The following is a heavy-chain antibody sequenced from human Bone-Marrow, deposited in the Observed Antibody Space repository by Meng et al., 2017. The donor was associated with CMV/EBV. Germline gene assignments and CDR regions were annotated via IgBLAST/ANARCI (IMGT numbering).Heavy chain of an antibody. CDR1: GFTFSSSW. V-gene: IGHV3-7*01. Sequence: GGSLRLSCTASGFTFSSSWMTWIRQAPGKGLEWVAEIKTDGSEKYHVDSVKGRMSISRDNAKNLLYLQMNSLRDDDTAVYYCAKDLGLLLRVFDYWGQGTLVTVSS. CDR3: AKDLGLLLRVFDY. J-gene: IGHJ4*02. CDR2: IKTDGSEK. D-gene: IGHD3-16*01.